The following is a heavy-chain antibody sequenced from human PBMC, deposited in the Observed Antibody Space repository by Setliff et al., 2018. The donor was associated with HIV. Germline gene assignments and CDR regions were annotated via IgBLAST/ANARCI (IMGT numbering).Heavy chain of an antibody. CDR1: GGSISSGSYY. D-gene: IGHD6-6*01. CDR2: IYHSGST. J-gene: IGHJ4*02. V-gene: IGHV4-39*07. Sequence: SETLSLTCTVSGGSISSGSYYWSWIRQPAGKGLEWIGSIYHSGSTYYNSSLENRISMSLDTSNNEFSLKLSSVTAADTAVYFCAGGLLSEFSSTWYRLDFWGQGILVTVSS. CDR3: AGGLLSEFSSTWYRLDF.